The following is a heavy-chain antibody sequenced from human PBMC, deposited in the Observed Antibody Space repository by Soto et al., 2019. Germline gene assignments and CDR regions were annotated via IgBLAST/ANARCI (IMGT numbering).Heavy chain of an antibody. CDR2: IKQDGSEK. CDR3: ARAAYYDIPGGSDAFDI. CDR1: GFTFSSYW. D-gene: IGHD3-9*01. V-gene: IGHV3-7*01. Sequence: EVQLVESGGGLVQPGGSLRLSCAASGFTFSSYWMSWVRQAPGKGLELVANIKQDGSEKYYVDAVKGRFTIARDNAKNSLYLQMNSLRAEDTAVYYCARAAYYDIPGGSDAFDIWGQGTMVTVSS. J-gene: IGHJ3*02.